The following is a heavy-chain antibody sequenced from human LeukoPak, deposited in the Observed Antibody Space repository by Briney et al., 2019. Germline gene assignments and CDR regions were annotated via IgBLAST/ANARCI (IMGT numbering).Heavy chain of an antibody. CDR2: ISSSSSYI. CDR3: AKEKRGGRSSLPFDY. Sequence: GGSLRLSCAASGFTFSSYSMNWVRQAPGKGLEWVSSISSSSSYIYYADSVKGRFTISRDNAKNSLYLQMNSLRAEDTAVYYCAKEKRGGRSSLPFDYWGQGTLVTVSS. CDR1: GFTFSSYS. V-gene: IGHV3-21*01. D-gene: IGHD3-10*01. J-gene: IGHJ4*02.